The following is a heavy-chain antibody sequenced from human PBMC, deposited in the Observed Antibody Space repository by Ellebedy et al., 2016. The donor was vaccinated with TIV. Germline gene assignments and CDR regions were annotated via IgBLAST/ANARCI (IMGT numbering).Heavy chain of an antibody. D-gene: IGHD6-19*01. CDR2: INPNSGGT. CDR1: GYTFTGYY. J-gene: IGHJ4*02. Sequence: ASVKVSCKASGYTFTGYYMHWVRQAPGQGLEWMGWINPNSGGTDYAQKFQGRVTMTRDTSISTAYMELSRLRSDDTAVYYCARQITVAGSGWYGYWGQGTLVTVSS. CDR3: ARQITVAGSGWYGY. V-gene: IGHV1-2*02.